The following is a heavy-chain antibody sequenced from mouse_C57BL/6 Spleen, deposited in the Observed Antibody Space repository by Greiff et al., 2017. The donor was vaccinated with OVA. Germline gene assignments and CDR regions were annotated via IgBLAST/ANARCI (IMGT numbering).Heavy chain of an antibody. J-gene: IGHJ1*03. CDR1: GFTFSSYG. CDR3: ATFLHYYGSGYDYWYFDV. D-gene: IGHD1-1*01. CDR2: ISSGGSYT. Sequence: EVKLEESGGDLVKPGGSLKLSCAASGFTFSSYGMSWVRQTPDKRLEWVATISSGGSYTYYPDSVKGRFTISRDNAKNTLYLQMSSLKSEDTAMYYSATFLHYYGSGYDYWYFDVWGTGTTVTVSS. V-gene: IGHV5-6*02.